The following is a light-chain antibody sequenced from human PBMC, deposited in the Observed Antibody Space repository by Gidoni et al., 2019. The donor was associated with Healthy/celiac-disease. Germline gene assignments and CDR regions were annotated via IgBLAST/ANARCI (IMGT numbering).Light chain of an antibody. CDR2: EVS. V-gene: IGLV2-14*01. CDR3: SSYTSSSTYV. Sequence: QSALTQPASVSGSPGQSITISCTGTSSDVGGYNYVSWYQQNPGKAPKLMIYEVSNRPSGVSNRFSGSKSGNTASLTISGRQAEDEADYYCSSYTSSSTYVFGTGTKITVL. J-gene: IGLJ1*01. CDR1: SSDVGGYNY.